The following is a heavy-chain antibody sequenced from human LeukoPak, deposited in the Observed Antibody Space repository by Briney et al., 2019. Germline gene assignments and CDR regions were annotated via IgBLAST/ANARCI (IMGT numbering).Heavy chain of an antibody. V-gene: IGHV3-30*01. J-gene: IGHJ3*02. CDR2: ISYDGSNK. CDR1: GFTFSSYA. Sequence: PGGSLRLSCAASGFTFSSYAMHWVRQAPGKGLEWVAVISYDGSNKYYADSVKGRFTISRDNSKNTLYLQMNSLRAEDTAVYYCARNFAGANEDAFDIWGQGTMVTVSS. CDR3: ARNFAGANEDAFDI. D-gene: IGHD3-16*01.